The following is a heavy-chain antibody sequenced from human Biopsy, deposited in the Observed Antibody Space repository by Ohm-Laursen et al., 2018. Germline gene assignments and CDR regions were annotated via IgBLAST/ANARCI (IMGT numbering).Heavy chain of an antibody. V-gene: IGHV1-46*01. CDR3: VLASFDY. J-gene: IGHJ4*02. Sequence: ASVKVSCKVSGYTFTSFYMHWVRQAPGQGLEWVGIINPHGGRTRYAQKFQGRVRMTTDTSTTTVYMDLSSLRSEDTAVYYCVLASFDYWGQGTLVTVPS. CDR2: INPHGGRT. CDR1: GYTFTSFY.